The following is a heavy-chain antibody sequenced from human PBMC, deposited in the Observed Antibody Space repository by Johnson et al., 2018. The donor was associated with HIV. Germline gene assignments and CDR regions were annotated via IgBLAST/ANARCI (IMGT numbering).Heavy chain of an antibody. J-gene: IGHJ3*02. Sequence: QVQLVESGGGVVQPGRSLRLSCAASGFTFSNFAMHWVRQAPGKGLAWVVVISNDGSIKYNADSVKGRFTISRDNSKNTLYLQMNSLRAEDTAVYYCARVYYYDSSGYYPSDAFDIWGQGTMVTVSS. CDR1: GFTFSNFA. D-gene: IGHD3-22*01. CDR3: ARVYYYDSSGYYPSDAFDI. CDR2: ISNDGSIK. V-gene: IGHV3-30-3*01.